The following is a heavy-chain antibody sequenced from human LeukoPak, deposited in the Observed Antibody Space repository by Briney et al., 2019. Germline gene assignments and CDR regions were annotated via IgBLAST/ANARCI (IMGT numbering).Heavy chain of an antibody. V-gene: IGHV3-30*02. D-gene: IGHD2-8*01. CDR2: IRCDGSNK. Sequence: PGGSLRLSCAASGFTFSSYSMNWVRQAPGKGLEWVAFIRCDGSNKYYADSVKGRFTISRDNSKNTLYLQMNSLRAEDTAVYYCAKGTNGVCHHWGQGTLVTVSS. CDR1: GFTFSSYS. CDR3: AKGTNGVCHH. J-gene: IGHJ4*02.